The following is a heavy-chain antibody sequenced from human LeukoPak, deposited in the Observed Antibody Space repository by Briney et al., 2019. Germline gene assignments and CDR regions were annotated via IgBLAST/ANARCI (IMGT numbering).Heavy chain of an antibody. D-gene: IGHD3-22*01. CDR2: IRSKANSYAT. CDR3: TVTYYYDSSGYYGLGY. Sequence: GGSLRLSSAASGFTFSGSAMHWVRQASGKGLEWVGRIRSKANSYATAYAASVKGRFTISRDDSKNTAYLQMNSLKTEDTAVYYCTVTYYYDSSGYYGLGYWGQGTLVTVSS. J-gene: IGHJ4*02. CDR1: GFTFSGSA. V-gene: IGHV3-73*01.